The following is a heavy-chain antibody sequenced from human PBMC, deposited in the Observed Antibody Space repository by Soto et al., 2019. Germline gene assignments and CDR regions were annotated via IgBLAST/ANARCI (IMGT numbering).Heavy chain of an antibody. V-gene: IGHV3-49*03. D-gene: IGHD5-12*01. CDR1: GFTFGDYA. J-gene: IGHJ4*02. CDR2: IRSKAYGGTT. CDR3: TRIYSGYESFDY. Sequence: GGSLRLSCTASGFTFGDYAMSWFRQDTGKGLEWVGFIRSKAYGGTTEYAASVKGRFTISRDDSKSIAYLQMNSLKTEDTAVYYCTRIYSGYESFDYWGQGTLVTVSS.